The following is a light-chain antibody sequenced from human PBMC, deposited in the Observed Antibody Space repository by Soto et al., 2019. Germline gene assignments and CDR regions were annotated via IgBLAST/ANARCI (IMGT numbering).Light chain of an antibody. V-gene: IGKV3-11*01. Sequence: EIVLTQSPATLSLSPGERATLSCRASQNVGGYLAWYQQKPGQAPRLLIYDASNRATGIPARFSGSGSGTDFRLNISSLEPEDLGVYYWPQGCHWPLPFGGGTKVEVK. CDR1: QNVGGY. J-gene: IGKJ4*01. CDR2: DAS. CDR3: PQGCHWPLP.